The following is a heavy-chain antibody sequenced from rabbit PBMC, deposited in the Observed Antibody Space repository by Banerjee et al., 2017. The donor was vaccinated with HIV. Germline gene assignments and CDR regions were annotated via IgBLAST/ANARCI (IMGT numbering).Heavy chain of an antibody. Sequence: QSLEESGGDLVKPGASLTLTCTASGFSFSSAYDMCWVRQAPGKGLEWIGCIYTGSGSTYYPSWAKGRFTISSDNAQNTVDLQMNSLTAADTATYFCARYVGSGYYNLWGPGTLVTVS. CDR3: ARYVGSGYYNL. D-gene: IGHD8-1*01. V-gene: IGHV1S40*01. J-gene: IGHJ4*01. CDR1: GFSFSSAYD. CDR2: IYTGSGST.